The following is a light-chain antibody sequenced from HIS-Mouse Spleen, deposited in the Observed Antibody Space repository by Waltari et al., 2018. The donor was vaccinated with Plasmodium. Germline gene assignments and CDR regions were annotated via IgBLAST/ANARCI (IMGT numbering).Light chain of an antibody. Sequence: EIVMTQSPATLPVSPGERATLSCRASQSVRSNFAWYQQKPGQAPRLLIYGASTRATGIPARFSCSGSGTEFTLTISSLQSEDFAVYYCQQYNNWSFTFGPGTKVDIK. V-gene: IGKV3-15*01. CDR1: QSVRSN. CDR3: QQYNNWSFT. J-gene: IGKJ3*01. CDR2: GAS.